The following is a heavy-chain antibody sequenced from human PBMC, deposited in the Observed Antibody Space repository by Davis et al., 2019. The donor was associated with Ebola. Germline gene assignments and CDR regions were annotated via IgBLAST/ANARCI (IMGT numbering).Heavy chain of an antibody. V-gene: IGHV5-51*01. J-gene: IGHJ2*01. CDR2: IYPDDSDT. Sequence: GESLKISCKGSGYSFTNYWIDWMRQMPGKGLEWVGIIYPDDSDTRYSPSLQGQVTISADKSISTAYLQWSSLKASDTAMYYCARRVTMAHWYFDLWGRGTLVTVSS. CDR3: ARRVTMAHWYFDL. CDR1: GYSFTNYW. D-gene: IGHD3-10*01.